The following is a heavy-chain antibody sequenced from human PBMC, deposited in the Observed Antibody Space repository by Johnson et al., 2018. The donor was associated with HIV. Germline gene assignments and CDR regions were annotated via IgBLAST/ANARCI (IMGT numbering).Heavy chain of an antibody. J-gene: IGHJ3*02. V-gene: IGHV3-30*18. CDR3: AKDPYSGSPIYI. CDR1: GFTFSSYG. D-gene: IGHD1-26*01. CDR2: ISYDGSNK. Sequence: QVQLVESGGGVVQPGRSLRLPCAASGFTFSSYGMHWVRQAPGKGLEWVAVISYDGSNKYYADSVKGRFTISRDNSKNTLYLQMNSLRAEDTAVYYCAKDPYSGSPIYIWGQGTMVTVSS.